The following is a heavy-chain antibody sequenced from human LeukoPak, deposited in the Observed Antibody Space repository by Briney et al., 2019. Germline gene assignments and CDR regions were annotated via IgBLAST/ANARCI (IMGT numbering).Heavy chain of an antibody. CDR2: INPNSGGT. Sequence: ASVKVSCKASGYTFTGYYMHWVRQAPGQGLDWMGWINPNSGGTNYAQKFQGRVTMTRDTSISTAYMELSRLRSDDTAVYYCARGGRTGTIFGVVTFDYWGQGTLVTVSS. J-gene: IGHJ4*02. CDR3: ARGGRTGTIFGVVTFDY. D-gene: IGHD3-3*01. V-gene: IGHV1-2*02. CDR1: GYTFTGYY.